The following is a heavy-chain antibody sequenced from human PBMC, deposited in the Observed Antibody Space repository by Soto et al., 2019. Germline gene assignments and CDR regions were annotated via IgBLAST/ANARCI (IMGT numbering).Heavy chain of an antibody. D-gene: IGHD5-12*01. Sequence: SETLSLTCTVYGDSVNSAPYYWSWFRQPPGKGLEWIGYIYYSGSTNYNPSLKSRVTISVDTSKNQFSLKLSSVTAADTAGYYCARGSDFPYYYGMDVWGQWTTVT. V-gene: IGHV4-61*01. CDR2: IYYSGST. CDR3: ARGSDFPYYYGMDV. CDR1: GDSVNSAPYY. J-gene: IGHJ6*02.